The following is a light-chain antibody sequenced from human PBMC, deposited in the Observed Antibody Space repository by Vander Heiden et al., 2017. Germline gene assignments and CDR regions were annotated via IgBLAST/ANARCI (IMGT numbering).Light chain of an antibody. J-gene: IGKJ4*01. CDR1: QGIRTS. CDR3: LQATTFPHT. CDR2: DAA. V-gene: IGKV1-12*01. Sequence: DIQMTQSPSYVSASVGDRVTITCRASQGIRTSLAWYQQKPGKAPKILIYDAASLQTGVPSRFSGSGSGTDFTLTISSLQPEDFATYYCLQATTFPHTFGGGTKLQIK.